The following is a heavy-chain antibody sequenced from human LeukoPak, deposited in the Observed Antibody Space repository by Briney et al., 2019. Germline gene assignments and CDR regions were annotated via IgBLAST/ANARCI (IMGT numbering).Heavy chain of an antibody. CDR3: ARDKRGYCSNTSCLYSFDY. CDR1: GYTFTDYH. D-gene: IGHD2-2*01. V-gene: IGHV1-2*06. Sequence: ASVKVSCKASGYTFTDYHMYWVRQAPGQGLEWMGRINPNSGGTNYAQKFQGSVTMTRDTSISTAYMEVSRLRSDDTAVYYCARDKRGYCSNTSCLYSFDYWGQGTLVTVSS. CDR2: INPNSGGT. J-gene: IGHJ4*02.